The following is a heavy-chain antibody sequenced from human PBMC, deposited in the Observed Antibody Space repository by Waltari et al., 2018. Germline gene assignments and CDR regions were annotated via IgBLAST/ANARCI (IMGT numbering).Heavy chain of an antibody. CDR3: GTYSSDYLSYYFMDV. CDR1: GDTFTDYY. Sequence: EVQLVQSGAEVKKPGATVKISCKVSGDTFTDYYIHWVQQAPGKGPEWIGLFDPEDGETIHAEKFQDRVTLTADTSTATAYMELSSLRSEDTAVYYCGTYSSDYLSYYFMDVWGKGTTVTVSS. CDR2: FDPEDGET. D-gene: IGHD3-22*01. J-gene: IGHJ6*03. V-gene: IGHV1-69-2*01.